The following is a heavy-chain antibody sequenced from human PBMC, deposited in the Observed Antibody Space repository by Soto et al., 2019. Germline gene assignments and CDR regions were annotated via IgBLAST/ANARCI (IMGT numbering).Heavy chain of an antibody. CDR1: GGSISSGDYY. V-gene: IGHV4-30-4*01. CDR2: IYYSGST. D-gene: IGHD4-17*01. CDR3: AREGPNDYGVPPAGWFDP. J-gene: IGHJ5*02. Sequence: SETLSLTCTVSGGSISSGDYYWSWIRQPPGKGLEWIGYIYYSGSTYYNPSLKSRVTISVDTSKNQFSLKLSSVTAADTAVYYCAREGPNDYGVPPAGWFDPWGQGTLVTVSS.